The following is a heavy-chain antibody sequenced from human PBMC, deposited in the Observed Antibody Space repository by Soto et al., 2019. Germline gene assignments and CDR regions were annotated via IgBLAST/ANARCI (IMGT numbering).Heavy chain of an antibody. CDR2: ISYDGSNK. CDR1: GFTFSSYG. CDR3: AKDLDTMVRGVNYYGMDV. D-gene: IGHD3-10*01. Sequence: RRISCAASGFTFSSYGMHWVRQAPGKGLEWVAVISYDGSNKYYADSVRGRFTISRVNSKNTLYLQMNSLRAEDTAVYYCAKDLDTMVRGVNYYGMDVWGQGTTVTVSS. J-gene: IGHJ6*02. V-gene: IGHV3-30*18.